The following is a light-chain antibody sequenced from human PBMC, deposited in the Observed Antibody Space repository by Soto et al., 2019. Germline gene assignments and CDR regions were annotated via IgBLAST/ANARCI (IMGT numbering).Light chain of an antibody. Sequence: QSVLTQPRSMSGSPGQSVTISCTGTSSDVDAYNSVSWYQHHPGKAPKLLLYDVNRRPSGVPDRFSASKSDNTASLTISGLQVEDEADYYCCSYAGSNSVVFGGGTKVTVL. V-gene: IGLV2-11*01. CDR1: SSDVDAYNS. J-gene: IGLJ2*01. CDR2: DVN. CDR3: CSYAGSNSVV.